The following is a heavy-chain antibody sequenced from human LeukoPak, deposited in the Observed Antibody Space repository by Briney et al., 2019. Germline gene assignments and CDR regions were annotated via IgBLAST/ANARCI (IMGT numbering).Heavy chain of an antibody. CDR1: GDSLNGYY. Sequence: SETLSLTCAVYGDSLNGYYWSWIRQPPGKGLEWIGEGSDNGGTKFNPSLKSRATISADTSKNQFTLKLTSVTAADTAVYYCAKNGQTGFSFDPWGQGTLVTVSS. V-gene: IGHV4-34*01. CDR3: AKNGQTGFSFDP. J-gene: IGHJ5*02. D-gene: IGHD3-9*01. CDR2: GSDNGGT.